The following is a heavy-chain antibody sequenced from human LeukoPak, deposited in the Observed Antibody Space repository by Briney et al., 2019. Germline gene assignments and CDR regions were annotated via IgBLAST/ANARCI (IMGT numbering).Heavy chain of an antibody. Sequence: GGSLRLSCAASGFTFSSYAMSWVRQAPGKGLEWVSAISGSGGSTYYADSVKGRFTISRDNSKNTLYLQMNSLRAEDTAVYYCAKSRGRYFGWPNYGMDVWGQGTTVTVSS. CDR3: AKSRGRYFGWPNYGMDV. CDR2: ISGSGGST. D-gene: IGHD3-9*01. V-gene: IGHV3-23*01. CDR1: GFTFSSYA. J-gene: IGHJ6*02.